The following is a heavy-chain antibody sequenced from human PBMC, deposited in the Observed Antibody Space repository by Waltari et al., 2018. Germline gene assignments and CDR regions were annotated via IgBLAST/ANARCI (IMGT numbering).Heavy chain of an antibody. Sequence: EVQLMESGGDLVQPGGSLRLSCVVSGFTFNTFWMNWVRQAPGKGLVGVARINNEGTYTTYADSVNGRFTISRDNAKNTLYLQMNSLRVEDTAVYYCGGGGLDGAAYWGQGTLVNVSS. J-gene: IGHJ4*02. CDR3: GGGGLDGAAY. V-gene: IGHV3-74*01. D-gene: IGHD3-16*01. CDR2: INNEGTYT. CDR1: GFTFNTFW.